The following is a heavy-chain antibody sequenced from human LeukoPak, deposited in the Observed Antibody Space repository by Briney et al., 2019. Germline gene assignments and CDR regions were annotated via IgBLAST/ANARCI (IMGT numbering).Heavy chain of an antibody. CDR2: IYASGNT. J-gene: IGHJ4*02. V-gene: IGHV4-4*07. D-gene: IGHD6-13*01. CDR3: ARGRGSSWYYFDS. CDR1: GGSISSYY. Sequence: SETLSLTCTVSGGSISSYYWSWVRQPARKGLEWIGRIYASGNTNYNPSLKGRVTMTVDTSKNQFSLNLSSVTAVDTAVYYCARGRGSSWYYFDSWGQGTLVTVSS.